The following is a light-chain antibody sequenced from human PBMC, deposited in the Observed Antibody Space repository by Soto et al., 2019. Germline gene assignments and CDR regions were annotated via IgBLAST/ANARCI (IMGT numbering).Light chain of an antibody. CDR2: AAS. V-gene: IGKV3-20*01. Sequence: EIERAQSPSTLSVSPGERATLSCRASQSVSSNLAWYQQKPGQAPRLLIYAASSRATGIPDRFSGGGSGTDFTLTISRLEPEDFAVYYCQQCGSSPWTFGQGTKV. CDR3: QQCGSSPWT. J-gene: IGKJ1*01. CDR1: QSVSSN.